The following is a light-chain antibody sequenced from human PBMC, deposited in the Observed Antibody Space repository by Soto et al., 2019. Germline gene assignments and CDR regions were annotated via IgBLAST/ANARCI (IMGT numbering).Light chain of an antibody. CDR1: QSVGNF. J-gene: IGKJ4*01. V-gene: IGKV3-11*01. CDR3: QQRNNWPPELT. Sequence: EIVLTPSPATLSLSPGERATLSCRASQSVGNFLAWYQQKFGQAPRLLIYDASKRATGIPARFNGSGSGTDFTLTISSLEPEDFAVYYCQQRNNWPPELTFGGGTRVEIK. CDR2: DAS.